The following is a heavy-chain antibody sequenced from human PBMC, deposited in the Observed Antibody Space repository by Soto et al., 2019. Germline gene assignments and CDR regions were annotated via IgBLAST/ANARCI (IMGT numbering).Heavy chain of an antibody. J-gene: IGHJ4*02. CDR1: GYTFASYA. D-gene: IGHD6-19*01. Sequence: ASVKVSCKASGYTFASYAISWMRQAPGQGLEWMGWISAYNGNTNYAQKLQGRVTMTTDTSTSTAYMELRSLRSDDTAVYYCARDLAVAGLIDYWGQGTLVTVSS. CDR2: ISAYNGNT. CDR3: ARDLAVAGLIDY. V-gene: IGHV1-18*01.